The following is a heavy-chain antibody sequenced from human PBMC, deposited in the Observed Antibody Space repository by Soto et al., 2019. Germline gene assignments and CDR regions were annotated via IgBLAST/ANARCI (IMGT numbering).Heavy chain of an antibody. J-gene: IGHJ6*02. V-gene: IGHV3-23*01. D-gene: IGHD3-9*01. CDR1: GFTFSSYA. CDR2: ISGSGEST. Sequence: PGGSLRLSCAASGFTFSSYAMSWVRQAPGKGLEWLSAISGSGESTYYADSVKGRFTISRDNSKSTPYLQMNSLRAEDTAVYHCAKSHSNDLLTGEGAAYDYHYGMDVWGQGTTVTVSS. CDR3: AKSHSNDLLTGEGAAYDYHYGMDV.